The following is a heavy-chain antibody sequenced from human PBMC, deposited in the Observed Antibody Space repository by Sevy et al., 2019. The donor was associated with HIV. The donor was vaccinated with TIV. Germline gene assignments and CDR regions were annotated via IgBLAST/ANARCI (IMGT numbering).Heavy chain of an antibody. CDR3: AKDKGGLLPSYGMDV. D-gene: IGHD2-15*01. Sequence: GGSLRLSCAASGLTFSSYAMAWVRQAPGKGLEWISAISGSGDRTYYAESVKDRFTISRDNSKNMVYLQMNSLRAEDTAVYYCAKDKGGLLPSYGMDVWGQGTTVTVSS. V-gene: IGHV3-23*01. CDR1: GLTFSSYA. CDR2: ISGSGDRT. J-gene: IGHJ6*02.